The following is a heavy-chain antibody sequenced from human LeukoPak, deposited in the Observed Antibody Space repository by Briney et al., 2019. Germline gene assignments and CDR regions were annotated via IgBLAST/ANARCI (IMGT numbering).Heavy chain of an antibody. J-gene: IGHJ5*02. V-gene: IGHV3-33*06. D-gene: IGHD1-26*01. CDR3: AKDSSVGATGGVFDD. CDR1: GFTFSSYG. Sequence: PGGSLRLSCAASGFTFSSYGMHWVRQAPGKGLEGVAVIWYDGSNKYYPDSVKGRFTISRDNSKNTLYLQMNSLRAEDTAVYYCAKDSSVGATGGVFDDWGQGTLVTVSS. CDR2: IWYDGSNK.